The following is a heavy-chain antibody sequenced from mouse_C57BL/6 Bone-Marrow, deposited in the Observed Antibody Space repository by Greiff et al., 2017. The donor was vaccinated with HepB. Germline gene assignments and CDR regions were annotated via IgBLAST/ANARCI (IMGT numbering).Heavy chain of an antibody. CDR3: ARGGTMITCACPFDY. D-gene: IGHD2-4*01. CDR2: ISSGSSTI. CDR1: GFTFSDYG. Sequence: EVQGVESGGGLVKPGGSLKLSCAASGFTFSDYGMHWVRQAPEKGLEWVAYISSGSSTIYYADTVKGRFTISRDNAKNTLILQMTSLRSEDTAMDYCARGGTMITCACPFDYWGQGTTLTVSS. V-gene: IGHV5-17*01. J-gene: IGHJ2*01.